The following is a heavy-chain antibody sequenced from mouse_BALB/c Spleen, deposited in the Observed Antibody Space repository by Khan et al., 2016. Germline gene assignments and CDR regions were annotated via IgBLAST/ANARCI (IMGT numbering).Heavy chain of an antibody. CDR3: ARMVYDSEKGYAMVY. CDR2: ILWNDSK. CDR1: GFSLSTSNMA. Sequence: QVPLKESGPGIVQPSQTLSLTCSFSGFSLSTSNMAVGWIRQPSGTGLEWLLHILWNDSKYYNPALKSRLTISKDTYNNQVFLKIAIVDTAATATDYCARMVYDSEKGYAMVYWGHGTSLTVSS. J-gene: IGHJ4*01. V-gene: IGHV8-5*01. D-gene: IGHD2-3*01.